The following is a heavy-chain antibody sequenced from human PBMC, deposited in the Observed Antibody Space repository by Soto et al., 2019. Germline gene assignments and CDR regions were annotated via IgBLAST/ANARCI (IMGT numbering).Heavy chain of an antibody. J-gene: IGHJ4*02. CDR3: ARDRSYAPFDY. D-gene: IGHD1-26*01. CDR1: GYTFTSYA. Sequence: AAVKVSCKASGYTFTSYAMHWVRQAPGQRLEWMGWINAGNGNTKYSQKFQGRVTITRDTSASTAYMELSSLRSEDTAVYYCARDRSYAPFDYWGQGTLVTVSS. V-gene: IGHV1-3*01. CDR2: INAGNGNT.